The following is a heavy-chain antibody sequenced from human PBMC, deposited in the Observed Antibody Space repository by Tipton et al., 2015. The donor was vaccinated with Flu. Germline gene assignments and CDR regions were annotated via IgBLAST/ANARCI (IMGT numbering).Heavy chain of an antibody. CDR3: TRDSSRLWGPGY. D-gene: IGHD3-22*01. J-gene: IGHJ4*02. Sequence: QLVQSGPEVKKPGASVKVSCKASGYTFTTYDINWVRQATGQGLEWMGWMNPYTGNTGYTQKFQGRVTMTRSTSTNTAYLELSSLRSDDTAVYYCTRDSSRLWGPGYWGQGTQVTVSS. CDR2: MNPYTGNT. V-gene: IGHV1-8*01. CDR1: GYTFTTYD.